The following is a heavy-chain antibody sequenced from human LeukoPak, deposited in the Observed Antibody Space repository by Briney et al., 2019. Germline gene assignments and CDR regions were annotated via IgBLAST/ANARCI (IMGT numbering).Heavy chain of an antibody. D-gene: IGHD5-24*01. V-gene: IGHV3-30*04. J-gene: IGHJ4*02. CDR3: ARDGRATYAEYYFDY. CDR1: GFTFSSYA. CDR2: ISYDGSNK. Sequence: GGSLRLSCAASGFTFSSYAMHWVRQAPGKGLEWVAVISYDGSNKYYADSVKGRFTISRDNSKNTLYLQMNSLRAEDTAVYYCARDGRATYAEYYFDYWGQGTLVTVSS.